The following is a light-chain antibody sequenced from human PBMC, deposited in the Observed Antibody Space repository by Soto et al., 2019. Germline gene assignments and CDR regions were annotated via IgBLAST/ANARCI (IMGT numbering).Light chain of an antibody. CDR2: GAS. V-gene: IGKV3-20*01. J-gene: IGKJ1*01. CDR3: QQYGSSGT. CDR1: QSVSNNY. Sequence: EIVLTQSPATLSSFPGDRVTLSCRASQSVSNNYLAWYQQKPGQAPRLLIYGASNRATGIPDRFSGSGSGTDFTLTISRLEPEDFAVYYCQQYGSSGTFXQGTKVDIK.